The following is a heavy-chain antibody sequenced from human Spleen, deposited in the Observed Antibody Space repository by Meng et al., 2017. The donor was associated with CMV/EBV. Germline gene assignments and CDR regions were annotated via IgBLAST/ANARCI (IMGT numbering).Heavy chain of an antibody. CDR2: INTYNGNT. Sequence: ASVKVSCKASGYIFTSSGISWVRQAPGQGLEWMGWINTYNGNTKYAQNLQGRVTMTTDTSTTTAYMELRSLRSDDTAVYYCARGGRRYGWGSYFDDWGQGTLVTVSS. CDR1: GYIFTSSG. V-gene: IGHV1-18*01. J-gene: IGHJ4*02. D-gene: IGHD3-10*01. CDR3: ARGGRRYGWGSYFDD.